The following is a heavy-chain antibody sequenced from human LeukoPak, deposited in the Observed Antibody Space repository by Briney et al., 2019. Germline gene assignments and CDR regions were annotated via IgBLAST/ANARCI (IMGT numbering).Heavy chain of an antibody. J-gene: IGHJ4*02. CDR1: GFTFSRYW. D-gene: IGHD6-19*01. CDR2: ISDSGGST. Sequence: PGGSLRLSCAASGFTFSRYWMTWVRQAPGKGLEWVSSISDSGGSTYDGDSVKGRFTISRDNSKNTLYLQMNSLKAEDTAVYYCTVSVGSGWPNYFDYWGQGTLVTVSS. CDR3: TVSVGSGWPNYFDY. V-gene: IGHV3-23*01.